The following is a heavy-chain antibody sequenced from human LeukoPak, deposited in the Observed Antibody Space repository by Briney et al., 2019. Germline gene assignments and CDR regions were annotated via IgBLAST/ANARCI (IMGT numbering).Heavy chain of an antibody. Sequence: GGSLRLSCAASGFTFGDYAMSWVRQAPGKGLEWVGFIRSKAYGGTTEYAASVKGRFTISRDDSKSIAYLQMNSLKTEDTAVYYCTRDVGDYYDSSGYLDDYWGQGTLVTVSS. CDR3: TRDVGDYYDSSGYLDDY. J-gene: IGHJ4*02. V-gene: IGHV3-49*04. D-gene: IGHD3-22*01. CDR2: IRSKAYGGTT. CDR1: GFTFGDYA.